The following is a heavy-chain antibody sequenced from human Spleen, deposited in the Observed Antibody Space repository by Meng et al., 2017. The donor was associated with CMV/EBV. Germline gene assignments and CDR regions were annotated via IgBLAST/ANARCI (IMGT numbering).Heavy chain of an antibody. CDR2: IYHSGST. V-gene: IGHV4-4*02. Sequence: ISSSNWWSWVRQPPGKGLEWIGEIYHSGSTNYNPSLKSRVTISVDKSKNQFSLKLSSVTAADTAVYYCARAGYCSSTSCYNGYYFDYWGQGTLVTVSS. D-gene: IGHD2-2*02. CDR3: ARAGYCSSTSCYNGYYFDY. CDR1: ISSSNW. J-gene: IGHJ4*02.